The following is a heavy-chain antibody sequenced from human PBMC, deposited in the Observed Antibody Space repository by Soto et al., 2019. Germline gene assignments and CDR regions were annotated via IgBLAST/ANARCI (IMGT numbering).Heavy chain of an antibody. D-gene: IGHD5-18*01. CDR2: IAIAGDT. V-gene: IGHV3-13*01. CDR3: GRGGGGHNYGSLPDY. J-gene: IGHJ4*02. Sequence: EVQLVESGGGLVQPGGSLRLSCAVSGFTVSSYDMHWVRQVIGKGLEWVSAIAIAGDTYYPGSVKGRFTISREKAKNSLYLQMNSVRVEDTAVYYCGRGGGGHNYGSLPDYWGQGTLVTVTS. CDR1: GFTVSSYD.